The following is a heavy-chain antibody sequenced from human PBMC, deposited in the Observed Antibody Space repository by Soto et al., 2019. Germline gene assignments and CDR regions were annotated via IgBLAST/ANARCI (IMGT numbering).Heavy chain of an antibody. Sequence: GASVKVSCKASGGTFSSYAISWVRQAPGQGLEWMGGIIPIFGTANYAQKFQGRVTITADESTSTAYMELSSLRSEDTAVYYCAEAFYYFYCSCYYYGDYYYGMDVWGQGTTVTVSS. CDR2: IIPIFGTA. CDR1: GGTFSSYA. V-gene: IGHV1-69*13. J-gene: IGHJ6*02. D-gene: IGHD3-22*01. CDR3: AEAFYYFYCSCYYYGDYYYGMDV.